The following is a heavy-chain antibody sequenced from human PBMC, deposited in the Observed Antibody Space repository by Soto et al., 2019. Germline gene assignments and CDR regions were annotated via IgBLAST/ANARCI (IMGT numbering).Heavy chain of an antibody. CDR2: IYYNGNT. V-gene: IGHV4-61*01. CDR1: GGSFNNGNYY. Sequence: XATLSLTFSVSGGSFNNGNYYGSWIRQPPGKGLEWIGYIYYNGNTNYNPSLNSRVTISLDTSKNQFSLKVSSVTAADTAVYFCEREGPLMAAEWGQGTLVTVPS. D-gene: IGHD6-25*01. J-gene: IGHJ4*02. CDR3: EREGPLMAAE.